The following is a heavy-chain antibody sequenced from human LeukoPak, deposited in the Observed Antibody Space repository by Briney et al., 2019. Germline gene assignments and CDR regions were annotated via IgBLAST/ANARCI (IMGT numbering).Heavy chain of an antibody. D-gene: IGHD7-27*01. V-gene: IGHV4-4*02. J-gene: IGHJ5*02. Sequence: SGTLSLTCAVSGGSISSSNWWSWVRQPPGKGLEWIGEIYHSGSTNYNPSLKSRVTISVDKSKNQFSLKLSSVTAADTAVYYCARRAGEVYTTPFDPWGQGTLVIVSS. CDR3: ARRAGEVYTTPFDP. CDR1: GGSISSSNW. CDR2: IYHSGST.